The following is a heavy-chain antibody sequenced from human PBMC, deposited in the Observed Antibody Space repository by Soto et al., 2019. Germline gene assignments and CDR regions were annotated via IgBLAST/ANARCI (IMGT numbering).Heavy chain of an antibody. CDR3: ARVWRPYGDPFPHYYFDY. D-gene: IGHD4-17*01. J-gene: IGHJ4*02. CDR2: ISSSSSYI. CDR1: GFTFSSSS. V-gene: IGHV3-21*01. Sequence: EVQLVESGGGLVKPGGSLRLSCAASGFTFSSSSMNWVRQAPGKGLEWVSSISSSSSYIYYADSVKGRFTISRDNAKNSLYLQMNSLRAEDTAVYYCARVWRPYGDPFPHYYFDYWGQGTLVTVSS.